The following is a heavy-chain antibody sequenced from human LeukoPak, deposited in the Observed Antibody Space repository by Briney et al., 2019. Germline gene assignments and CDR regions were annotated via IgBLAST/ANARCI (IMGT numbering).Heavy chain of an antibody. J-gene: IGHJ4*02. V-gene: IGHV3-23*01. CDR1: GFTFNNYA. Sequence: GGSLRLSCTVSGFTFNNYAMAWVRQAPGKGLEWVALISGDGDHSYYADSVQGRFTISRGNSKNTLYLQMNSLRAEDTAVYYCANWGCSGGSCYPFDYWGQGTLVTVSS. CDR2: ISGDGDHS. CDR3: ANWGCSGGSCYPFDY. D-gene: IGHD2-15*01.